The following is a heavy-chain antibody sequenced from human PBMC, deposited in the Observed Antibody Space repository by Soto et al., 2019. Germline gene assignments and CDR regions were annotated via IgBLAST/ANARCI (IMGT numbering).Heavy chain of an antibody. V-gene: IGHV3-23*01. CDR3: AKDGGWSLAVAGLFDS. Sequence: EVQLLESGGGLVQPGGSLRLSCGVSGSTFNSDDMSWVRQAPGRGPEWVSGISDSGSNTYYADSVKGRFTIFRDNSKNTLYLQMNSLRVEDTALYYCAKDGGWSLAVAGLFDSWGQGTLVTVSS. D-gene: IGHD6-19*01. CDR1: GSTFNSDD. J-gene: IGHJ4*02. CDR2: ISDSGSNT.